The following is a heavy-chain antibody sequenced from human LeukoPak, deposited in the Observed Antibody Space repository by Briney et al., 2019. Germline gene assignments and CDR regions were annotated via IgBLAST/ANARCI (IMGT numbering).Heavy chain of an antibody. Sequence: GGSLRLSCAASGFTFSSRAMSWVRQAPGKGLEWVSAISGSGGSTYYADSVKGRFTISRDNSKNTLYLQMNSLRAEDTAVYYCARAGNTYGDLIDYWGQGTLVTVSS. CDR2: ISGSGGST. D-gene: IGHD4-17*01. V-gene: IGHV3-23*01. CDR3: ARAGNTYGDLIDY. J-gene: IGHJ4*02. CDR1: GFTFSSRA.